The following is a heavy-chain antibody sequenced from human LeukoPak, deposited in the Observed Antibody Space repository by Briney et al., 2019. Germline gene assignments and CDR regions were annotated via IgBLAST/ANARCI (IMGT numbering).Heavy chain of an antibody. CDR1: GFTLSSYA. CDR3: AKGNAFDP. Sequence: GGSLRLSCAASGFTLSSYAMSWVRQAPGKGLEWVSGFSGSGSSTFYADSVKGRFTISRDNSKNTLYLQMSSLRAEDTAVYYCAKGNAFDPWGQGTLVTVSS. CDR2: FSGSGSST. V-gene: IGHV3-23*01. J-gene: IGHJ5*02.